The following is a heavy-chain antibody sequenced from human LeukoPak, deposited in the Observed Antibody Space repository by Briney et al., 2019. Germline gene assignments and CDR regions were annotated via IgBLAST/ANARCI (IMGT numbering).Heavy chain of an antibody. CDR3: ARAAYYYYYMDV. V-gene: IGHV4-59*01. CDR1: GGSISSYY. CDR2: IYYSGST. J-gene: IGHJ6*03. Sequence: SETLSLTCTVSGGSISSYYWSWIRQPPGKGLEWIGYIYYSGSTNYNPSLKSRVTISVDTSKNQFSLKLSSVTAADTAVYYCARAAYYYYYMDVWGKGTTVTVSS.